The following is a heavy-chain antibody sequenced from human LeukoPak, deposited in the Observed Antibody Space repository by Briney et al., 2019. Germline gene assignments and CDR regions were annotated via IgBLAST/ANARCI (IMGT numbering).Heavy chain of an antibody. Sequence: GGSLRLSCAASGFTFSSYWMHWVRQAPGKGLVWVSRIKSDGSSTTYADSVKGRFTISRDNAKNTLYLQMNSLRAEDTAVYYRARGGAAAGIHNCFDPWGQGTLVTVSS. CDR1: GFTFSSYW. CDR2: IKSDGSST. CDR3: ARGGAAAGIHNCFDP. D-gene: IGHD6-13*01. J-gene: IGHJ5*02. V-gene: IGHV3-74*01.